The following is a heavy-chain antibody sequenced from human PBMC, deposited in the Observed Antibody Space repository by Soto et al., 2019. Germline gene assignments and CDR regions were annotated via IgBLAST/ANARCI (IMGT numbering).Heavy chain of an antibody. CDR3: ARPTHAWPGRYYYDIDI. Sequence: PGGSLRLSCAASGFTFSSYGMNWVRQVPGKGLEWVGIIYSDDSDTSYSQSFQGQVTISTDKSISTAYLQWSSLKASDTAMYYCARPTHAWPGRYYYDIDIWGQGTTVTVSS. CDR2: IYSDDSDT. J-gene: IGHJ6*02. V-gene: IGHV5-51*01. D-gene: IGHD3-16*01. CDR1: GFTFSSYG.